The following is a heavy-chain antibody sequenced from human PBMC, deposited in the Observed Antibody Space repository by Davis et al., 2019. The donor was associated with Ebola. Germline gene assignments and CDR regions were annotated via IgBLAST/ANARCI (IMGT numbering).Heavy chain of an antibody. J-gene: IGHJ6*02. D-gene: IGHD3-3*01. CDR3: ATTQGESRFLEWLPLDV. V-gene: IGHV1-46*01. Sequence: ASVKVSCKASGYTFTSYYLHWVRQSPGQGLEWMGLINPSDGSTFYAQKFQGRVTMTRDTSTRTVYMDLRSLRSEDTAVYYCATTQGESRFLEWLPLDVWGQGTTVTVSS. CDR2: INPSDGST. CDR1: GYTFTSYY.